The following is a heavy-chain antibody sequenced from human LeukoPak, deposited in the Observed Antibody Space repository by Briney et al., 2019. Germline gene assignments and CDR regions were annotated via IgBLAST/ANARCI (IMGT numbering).Heavy chain of an antibody. Sequence: PGGSLRLSCAASGFTFSSYWMSWVRQAPGKGLEWVANIKQDGSEKYYVDSVKGRFTISRDNAKNSLYLQMNSLRAEDTAVYYCAREGGIDYGGHFDYWGQGTLVTVSS. CDR2: IKQDGSEK. CDR1: GFTFSSYW. J-gene: IGHJ4*02. V-gene: IGHV3-7*01. D-gene: IGHD4-23*01. CDR3: AREGGIDYGGHFDY.